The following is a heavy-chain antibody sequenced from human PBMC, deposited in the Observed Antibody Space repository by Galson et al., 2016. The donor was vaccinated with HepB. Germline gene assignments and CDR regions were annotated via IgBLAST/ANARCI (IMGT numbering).Heavy chain of an antibody. CDR3: ARGGRRQLIGNSYYFLGMDV. CDR1: GYTFISFA. V-gene: IGHV1-3*01. D-gene: IGHD6-13*01. Sequence: SVKVSCKASGYTFISFAMHWLRQAPGQGLEWMGWINSGNGNTQYSQKFQGRVTITRDTSANTAYMELTSLISEDTTVYYCARGGRRQLIGNSYYFLGMDVWGQGTTVTVSS. J-gene: IGHJ6*02. CDR2: INSGNGNT.